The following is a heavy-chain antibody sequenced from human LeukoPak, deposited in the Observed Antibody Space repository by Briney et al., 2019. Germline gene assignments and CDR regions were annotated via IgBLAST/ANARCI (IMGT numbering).Heavy chain of an antibody. D-gene: IGHD3-10*01. CDR1: VYTFTSYG. Sequence: ASVKVSCKASVYTFTSYGISWVRQAPGQGREWMGWISAYNGNTNYAQKLQGRVTMTTDTSTSTAYMALRSLRSGDTAVYYCARQGGLLWFGESRNYYFDYWGQGTLVTVSS. J-gene: IGHJ4*02. CDR3: ARQGGLLWFGESRNYYFDY. CDR2: ISAYNGNT. V-gene: IGHV1-18*01.